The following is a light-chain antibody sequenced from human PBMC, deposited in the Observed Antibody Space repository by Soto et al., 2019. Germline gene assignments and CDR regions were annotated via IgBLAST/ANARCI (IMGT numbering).Light chain of an antibody. Sequence: EILLTQSPGILSLSPGERATLSCRASQSVSSSFLDWYQQKPGQAPRLLIYGASSRATGIPDRFSGSGSGTDFTLTISRLEPEDFAVYYCQQYGSSPSALTFGGGTK. CDR1: QSVSSSF. CDR3: QQYGSSPSALT. CDR2: GAS. V-gene: IGKV3-20*01. J-gene: IGKJ4*01.